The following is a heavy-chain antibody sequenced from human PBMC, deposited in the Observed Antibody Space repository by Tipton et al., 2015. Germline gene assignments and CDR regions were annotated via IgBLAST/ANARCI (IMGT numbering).Heavy chain of an antibody. CDR1: GGSVSSANYY. CDR3: ACQDYDSLTRDYQTVDY. V-gene: IGHV4-61*01. D-gene: IGHD3-9*01. CDR2: ISYSGST. Sequence: GLVKPPETLSLTCSVSGGSVSSANYYWSWIRQPPGKGLEWMGYISYSGSTHYNPSLKSRVTMSRDTSKNQFSLKLTSVTAADTAVYYCACQDYDSLTRDYQTVDYWGQGTLVTVSS. J-gene: IGHJ4*02.